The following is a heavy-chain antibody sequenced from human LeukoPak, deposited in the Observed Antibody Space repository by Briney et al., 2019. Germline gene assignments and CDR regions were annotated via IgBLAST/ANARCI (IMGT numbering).Heavy chain of an antibody. CDR2: LYYSGST. D-gene: IGHD2-21*02. J-gene: IGHJ3*02. Sequence: SETLSLTCTVSGGSISSSTFYWGWIRQPPGKGLEWIGSLYYSGSTYYNPSLKSRVTISVDTSKNQFSLKLSSVTAADTAVYYCARLPTPYCSGGCYGNAFDIWGQGTMVTVSS. CDR3: ARLPTPYCSGGCYGNAFDI. V-gene: IGHV4-39*01. CDR1: GGSISSSTFY.